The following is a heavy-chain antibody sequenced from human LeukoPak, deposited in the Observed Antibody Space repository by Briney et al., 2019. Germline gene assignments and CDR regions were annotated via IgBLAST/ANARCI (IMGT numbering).Heavy chain of an antibody. J-gene: IGHJ3*02. CDR1: GFTFTTYS. V-gene: IGHV3-21*04. Sequence: GGSLRLSCAASGFTFTTYSMNWVRQAPGKGLEWVSSIYSSTSFIYYADSVKGRFTISRDNAKNPLYLEMNSLRAEDTAVYYCARGMGAFPRTFDIWGQGTMVTVSS. CDR2: IYSSTSFI. CDR3: ARGMGAFPRTFDI. D-gene: IGHD3-16*01.